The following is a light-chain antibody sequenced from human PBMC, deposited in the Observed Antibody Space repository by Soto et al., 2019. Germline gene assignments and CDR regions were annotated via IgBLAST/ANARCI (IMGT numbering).Light chain of an antibody. J-gene: IGKJ2*01. Sequence: EIVMTQSPATLSVSPGETATLSCRASQSVSSNLAWYQQKPGQSPRLLIYGASTRATGIPARFSGSGSGTEFTLTISSLQSEDFAVDYCQQYNNWPHTFGQGTKLEIK. V-gene: IGKV3-15*01. CDR2: GAS. CDR1: QSVSSN. CDR3: QQYNNWPHT.